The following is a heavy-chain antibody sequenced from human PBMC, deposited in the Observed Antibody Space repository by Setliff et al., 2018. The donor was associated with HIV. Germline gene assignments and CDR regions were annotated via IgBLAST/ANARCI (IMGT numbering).Heavy chain of an antibody. V-gene: IGHV4-38-2*01. Sequence: PSETLSLTCAVSGYSISDGYYWGWIRQPPGKGPEWIGSIHHSGSAHFNPSLKSRVAMSVDTSENQFSLTLSSVTAADTAVYYCARVVKGYNWNYFDYWGQGTLVTVSS. CDR3: ARVVKGYNWNYFDY. CDR1: GYSISDGYY. D-gene: IGHD1-20*01. J-gene: IGHJ4*02. CDR2: IHHSGSA.